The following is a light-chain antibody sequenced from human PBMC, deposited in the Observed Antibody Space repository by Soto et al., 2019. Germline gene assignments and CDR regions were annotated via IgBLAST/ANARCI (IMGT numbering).Light chain of an antibody. CDR3: QQYGSSPPIT. V-gene: IGKV3-20*01. CDR1: RSVSSSY. CDR2: GAS. J-gene: IGKJ5*01. Sequence: EIVLTQSPGTLSLSPGERATLSCRASRSVSSSYLAWYQQKPGQAPRFLIYGASSRATGIPDRFSGSGSGTDFTLTISRLEPEDFAVYYCQQYGSSPPITFGQGTRLEIK.